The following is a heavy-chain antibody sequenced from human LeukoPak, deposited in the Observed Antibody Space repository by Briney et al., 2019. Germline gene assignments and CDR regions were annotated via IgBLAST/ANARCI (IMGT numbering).Heavy chain of an antibody. V-gene: IGHV3-23*01. Sequence: GGSLRLSCASSVFTFSSNGMSWVRQAPGKGLEWVSAISGSGGSTYYADSVKGRFTISRDKSKNTLYLQMNSLRAEDTAVYYCAKPAPLIVVVPAAVVDYWGQGTLVTVSS. J-gene: IGHJ4*02. CDR3: AKPAPLIVVVPAAVVDY. CDR1: VFTFSSNG. CDR2: ISGSGGST. D-gene: IGHD2-2*01.